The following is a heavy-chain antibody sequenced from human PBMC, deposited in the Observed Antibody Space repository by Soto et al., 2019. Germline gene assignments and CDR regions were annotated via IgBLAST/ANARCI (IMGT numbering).Heavy chain of an antibody. Sequence: QVQLVQSGAELKKPGASVKVSCKASGYTFSTYDMNWVRQATGQRPEWIGWVNPNNGDTGYAQKFQGRVTLTTDISTTTAYMELTSLRSEDTAIYYCAKVSRKGSAIDFDYWGQGTLITVSS. D-gene: IGHD3-10*01. CDR2: VNPNNGDT. J-gene: IGHJ4*02. V-gene: IGHV1-8*01. CDR1: GYTFSTYD. CDR3: AKVSRKGSAIDFDY.